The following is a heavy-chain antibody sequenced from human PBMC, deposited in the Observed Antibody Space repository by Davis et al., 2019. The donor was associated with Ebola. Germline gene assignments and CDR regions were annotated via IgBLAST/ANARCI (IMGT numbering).Heavy chain of an antibody. J-gene: IGHJ4*02. D-gene: IGHD3-3*01. CDR3: ARHPPVLRFLEWAKEYYFDY. CDR2: IDPRDSST. V-gene: IGHV5-10-1*01. Sequence: PGGSLRLSCKGSGYSFTSYWISWVRQMPGHVLSFMGRIDPRDSSTNYSPSFQGHVTISADKSISTAYLQWSSLKASDTAMYYCARHPPVLRFLEWAKEYYFDYWGQGTLVTVSS. CDR1: GYSFTSYW.